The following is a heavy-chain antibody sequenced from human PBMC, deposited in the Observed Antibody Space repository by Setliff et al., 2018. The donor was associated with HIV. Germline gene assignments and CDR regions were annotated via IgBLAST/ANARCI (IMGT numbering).Heavy chain of an antibody. CDR1: GGSLSDHY. J-gene: IGHJ4*02. D-gene: IGHD6-19*01. CDR2: INHSGST. CDR3: ARDPSSSGWSEGLYYFDS. V-gene: IGHV4-34*01. Sequence: SENLSLTCAVYGGSLSDHYWSWIRQPPGKGLEWIGEINHSGSTNYNPSLRSRVSISVDTSKNQFSLRLSSVTAADTAVYYCARDPSSSGWSEGLYYFDSWGRGTLVTVSS.